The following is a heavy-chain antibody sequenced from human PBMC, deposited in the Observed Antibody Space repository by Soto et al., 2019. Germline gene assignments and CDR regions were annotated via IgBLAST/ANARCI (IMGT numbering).Heavy chain of an antibody. Sequence: QLQLQESGPGLVKPSETLSLTCTVSGGSISSSSYYWGWIRQPPGKGLEWIGSIYYSGSTYYNPSLKSRVTISVDTSKNQFSLKLSSVTAADTAVYYCARPGIQLRPPSFTSYGMDVWGQGTTVTVSS. V-gene: IGHV4-39*01. J-gene: IGHJ6*02. D-gene: IGHD5-18*01. CDR2: IYYSGST. CDR1: GGSISSSSYY. CDR3: ARPGIQLRPPSFTSYGMDV.